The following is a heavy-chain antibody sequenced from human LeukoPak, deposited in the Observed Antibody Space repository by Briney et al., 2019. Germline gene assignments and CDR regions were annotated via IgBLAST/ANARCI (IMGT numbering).Heavy chain of an antibody. J-gene: IGHJ4*02. CDR3: ARDNLKD. CDR1: GLIFSNFG. CDR2: IRYDGNDK. Sequence: GGSLRLSCAASGLIFSNFGMHWVRQAPGKGLEWVAFIRYDGNDKDDADSVKGRFTISRDNSKNTLYLQMNSLRSEDTAMYYCARDNLKDWGQGTLVTVSS. V-gene: IGHV3-30*02.